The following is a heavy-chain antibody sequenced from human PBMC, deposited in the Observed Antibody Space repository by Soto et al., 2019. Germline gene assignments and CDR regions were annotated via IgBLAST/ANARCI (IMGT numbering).Heavy chain of an antibody. D-gene: IGHD6-13*01. CDR3: ARGSSSVY. J-gene: IGHJ4*02. CDR1: GYTFTGYY. Sequence: ASVKVSCKASGYTFTGYYMHWVRQATGQGLEWMGWMNPNSGDTGYAQKFQGRVTMTRNTSISTAYMELSSLRSEDTAVYYCARGSSSVYWGQGTLVTVSS. V-gene: IGHV1-8*02. CDR2: MNPNSGDT.